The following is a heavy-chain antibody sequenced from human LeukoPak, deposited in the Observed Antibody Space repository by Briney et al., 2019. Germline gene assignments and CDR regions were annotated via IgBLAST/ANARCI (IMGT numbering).Heavy chain of an antibody. CDR3: AVPLWFGELSPSIFDY. J-gene: IGHJ4*02. Sequence: GGSLRLFCAASGFTFSSYGMHWVRQATGKGLEWVSAIGTAGDTYYPGSVKGRFTISRENAKNSLYLQMNSLRAEDTAVYYCAVPLWFGELSPSIFDYWGQGTLVTVSS. V-gene: IGHV3-13*01. D-gene: IGHD3-10*01. CDR1: GFTFSSYG. CDR2: IGTAGDT.